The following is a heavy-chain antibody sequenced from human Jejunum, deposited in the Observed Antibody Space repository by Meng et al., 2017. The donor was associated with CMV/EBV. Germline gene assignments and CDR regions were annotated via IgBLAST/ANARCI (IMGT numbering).Heavy chain of an antibody. CDR2: THYRSHWYN. V-gene: IGHV6-1*01. CDR3: ARAGYSSIGYSSSWPPGDFDS. D-gene: IGHD6-13*01. Sequence: WNWIRQSPSRGLEWLGMTHYRSHWYNDYAASVKTRISINADTSKNQFSLQLNSVTPEDTAVYYCARAGYSSIGYSSSWPPGDFDSWGQGTLVTVSS. J-gene: IGHJ4*02.